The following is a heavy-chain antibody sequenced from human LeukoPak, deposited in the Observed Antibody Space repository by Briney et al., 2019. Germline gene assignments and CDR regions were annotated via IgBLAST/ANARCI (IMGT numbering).Heavy chain of an antibody. J-gene: IGHJ4*02. CDR1: GGSISNYY. D-gene: IGHD6-19*01. CDR2: IYYSGST. Sequence: SETLSLTCTVSGGSISNYYWNWIRQPPGKGLEFIGYIYYSGSTTYNPSLKSRVTISVDTSKNQFSLKLISVTAADTAVYYCARRGYGSGWYYFDYWGQGTLVTVSS. V-gene: IGHV4-59*08. CDR3: ARRGYGSGWYYFDY.